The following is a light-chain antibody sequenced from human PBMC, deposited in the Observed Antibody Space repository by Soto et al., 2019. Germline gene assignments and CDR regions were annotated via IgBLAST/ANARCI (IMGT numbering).Light chain of an antibody. V-gene: IGLV2-14*01. CDR1: SSDVGGYNY. J-gene: IGLJ1*01. CDR3: SSYTSSSTGV. Sequence: QSALTQPASASGSPGQSITISCTGTSSDVGGYNYVSWYQQHPGKAPKLMIYDVSNRPSGVSNRFSGSKSGNTASLTISGLQAEDEADYYCSSYTSSSTGVFGTGTKVTVL. CDR2: DVS.